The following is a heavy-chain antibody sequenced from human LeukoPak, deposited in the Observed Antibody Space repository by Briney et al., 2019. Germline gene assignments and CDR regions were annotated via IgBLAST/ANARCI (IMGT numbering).Heavy chain of an antibody. CDR1: GYTFTSYY. D-gene: IGHD2-2*01. CDR2: ISAYNGNT. V-gene: IGHV1-18*04. CDR3: ARDLRYCSSTSCYVLSY. Sequence: ASVKVSCKASGYTFTSYYMHWVRQAPGQGLEWMGWISAYNGNTNYAQKLQGRVTMTTDTSTSTAYMELRSLRSDDTAVYYCARDLRYCSSTSCYVLSYWGQGTLVTVSS. J-gene: IGHJ4*02.